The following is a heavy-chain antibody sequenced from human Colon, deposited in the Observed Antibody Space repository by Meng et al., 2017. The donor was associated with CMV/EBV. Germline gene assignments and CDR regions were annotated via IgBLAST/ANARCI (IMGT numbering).Heavy chain of an antibody. D-gene: IGHD3-3*01. V-gene: IGHV3-74*01. CDR3: GDFEAG. J-gene: IGHJ4*02. CDR1: GLTFDPYT. CDR2: IKNDGTFT. Sequence: GGSLRLSCVASGLTFDPYTMHWVRQAPGKGLEWVSSIKNDGTFTAYADSVKGRFTVSRDNAKDTVYLQMNSLTVEDAAVDYCGDFEAGWGQGTLVTVSS.